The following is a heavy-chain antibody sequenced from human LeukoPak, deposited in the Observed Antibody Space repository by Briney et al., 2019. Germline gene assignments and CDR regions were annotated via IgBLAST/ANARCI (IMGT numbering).Heavy chain of an antibody. V-gene: IGHV3-48*01. CDR2: INHNGETI. J-gene: IGHJ4*01. CDR3: AKDLRTYNYGYADY. D-gene: IGHD5-18*01. CDR1: GFTFSSYV. Sequence: GGSLRLSCAASGFTFSSYVMSWVRQAPGKGLEWVSYINHNGETIYYADSVKGRFTISRDNAKNSLYLQMNSLTVEDTAVYYCAKDLRTYNYGYADYWGQGTLVTVSS.